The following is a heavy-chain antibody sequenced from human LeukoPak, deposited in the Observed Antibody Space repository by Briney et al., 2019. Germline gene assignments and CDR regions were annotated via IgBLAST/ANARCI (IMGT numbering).Heavy chain of an antibody. Sequence: SETLSLTCTVAGGPISSGSYYWSWIRQPAGKGLEWIGRLYTSESTNYNASLKSRVTISVDTSKNQFSLKLSSVTAADTAVYYCARERAYYDILPRWFDPWGQGTLVTVSS. CDR1: GGPISSGSYY. J-gene: IGHJ5*02. CDR3: ARERAYYDILPRWFDP. CDR2: LYTSEST. V-gene: IGHV4-61*02. D-gene: IGHD3-9*01.